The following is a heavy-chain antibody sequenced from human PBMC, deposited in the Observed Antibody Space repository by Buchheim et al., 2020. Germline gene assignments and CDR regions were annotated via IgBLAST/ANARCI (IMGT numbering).Heavy chain of an antibody. CDR3: AKAHSSGWYTPDY. CDR2: ISSDGNNK. D-gene: IGHD6-19*01. CDR1: RFTFSSYG. Sequence: QVQLVESGRGVVQPGRSLRVSCVASRFTFSSYGMHWVRQAPGKGLEWVSIISSDGNNKYYADSVKGRFTISRDNSKNTLYLQMNSLRTEDTAVYYCAKAHSSGWYTPDYWGQGTL. J-gene: IGHJ4*02. V-gene: IGHV3-30*18.